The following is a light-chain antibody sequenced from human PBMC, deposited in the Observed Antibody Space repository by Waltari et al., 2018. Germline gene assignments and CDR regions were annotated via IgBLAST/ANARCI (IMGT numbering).Light chain of an antibody. CDR2: GAS. V-gene: IGKV3-20*01. J-gene: IGKJ1*01. Sequence: EIVLTHSPGTLSLSPGERATLSCRASQSVSRALAWYQQKPGQAPRLLIYGASSRATGIPDRFTGSGSGTDFSLTISSLEAEDFAVYYCQHYVRLPVTFGQGTNVEIK. CDR1: QSVSRA. CDR3: QHYVRLPVT.